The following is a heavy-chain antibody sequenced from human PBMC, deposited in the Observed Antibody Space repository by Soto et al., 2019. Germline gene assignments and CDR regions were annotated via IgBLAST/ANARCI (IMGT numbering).Heavy chain of an antibody. CDR3: ARRYCSSTSCYAYYYYGMDV. V-gene: IGHV1-3*01. Sequence: QVQLVQSGAEVKKPGASVKVSCKASGYTFTSYAMHWVRQAPGQRLEWMGWINAGNGNTKYSQKFQGRVTITRDTSASKAYMELSSLRSEDTDVYYCARRYCSSTSCYAYYYYGMDVWGQGTTVTVS. D-gene: IGHD2-2*01. J-gene: IGHJ6*02. CDR1: GYTFTSYA. CDR2: INAGNGNT.